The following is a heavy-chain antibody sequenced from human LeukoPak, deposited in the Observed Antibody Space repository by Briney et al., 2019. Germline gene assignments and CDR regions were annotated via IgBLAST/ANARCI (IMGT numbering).Heavy chain of an antibody. CDR3: ARDLGGDQWLLDY. CDR2: IYHSGST. D-gene: IGHD3-16*01. V-gene: IGHV4-38-2*02. J-gene: IGHJ4*02. CDR1: GYSISSGYY. Sequence: SETLSLTCTVSGYSISSGYYWGWIRQPPGKGLEWIGSIYHSGSTYYNPSLKSRVTISVDTSKNQFSLKLSSVTAADTAVYYCARDLGGDQWLLDYWGQGTLVTVSS.